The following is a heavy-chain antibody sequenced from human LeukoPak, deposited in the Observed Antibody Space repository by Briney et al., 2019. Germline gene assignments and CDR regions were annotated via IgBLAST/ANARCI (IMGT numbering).Heavy chain of an antibody. CDR1: GFTISTYG. CDR3: ARVSPYGSGYDAFDI. Sequence: GRSLRLSCAASGFTISTYGMHWVRQAPGKGLEWGAFIRYDGSNTYYTNSVKGRFTISRDNSKNTLYLQMNSLRAEDTAVYYCARVSPYGSGYDAFDIWGQGTMVTVSS. V-gene: IGHV3-30*02. CDR2: IRYDGSNT. D-gene: IGHD3-10*01. J-gene: IGHJ3*02.